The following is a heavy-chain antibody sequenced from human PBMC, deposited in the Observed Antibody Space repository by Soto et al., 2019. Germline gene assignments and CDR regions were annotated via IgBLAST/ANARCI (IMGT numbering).Heavy chain of an antibody. CDR3: AREAKRAPVAAAFDY. J-gene: IGHJ4*02. CDR2: INHSGST. Sequence: SETLSLTCAVYGGSFSGYYWSWIRQPPGKRLEWIGEINHSGSTNYNPSLKSRVTISVDTSKNQFSLKLSSVTAADTAVYYCAREAKRAPVAAAFDYWGQGTLVTVSS. V-gene: IGHV4-34*01. CDR1: GGSFSGYY. D-gene: IGHD6-19*01.